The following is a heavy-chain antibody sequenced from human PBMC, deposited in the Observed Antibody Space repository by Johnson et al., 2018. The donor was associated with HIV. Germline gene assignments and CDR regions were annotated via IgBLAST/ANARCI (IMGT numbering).Heavy chain of an antibody. V-gene: IGHV3-30*02. CDR2: IHYDGSNK. D-gene: IGHD2-15*01. CDR3: AKGALRGGEYDAFDI. CDR1: GFTFSSYG. J-gene: IGHJ3*02. Sequence: QVQLVESGGGVVQPGGSLRLSCAASGFTFSSYGMHWVRQAPGKGLERVAFIHYDGSNKYYADSVKGRFTISRDNSMNTLYMQMKSLGVEDTAVYCCAKGALRGGEYDAFDIWGQGTMVTVS.